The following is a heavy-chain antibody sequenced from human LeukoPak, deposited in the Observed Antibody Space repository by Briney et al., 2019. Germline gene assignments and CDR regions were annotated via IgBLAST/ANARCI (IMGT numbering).Heavy chain of an antibody. D-gene: IGHD2-21*02. V-gene: IGHV1-69*13. CDR3: AREPLGCGGDCHFDY. CDR2: IIAIYNPV. Sequence: SVKVSCKTSGGTFSSYAFSWMRQAPGQGLEWVGRIIAIYNPVDYIQRFQGRVAITADESTNTVYLELSSLRYDDTAVYYCAREPLGCGGDCHFDYWGQGTLVTVSS. J-gene: IGHJ4*02. CDR1: GGTFSSYA.